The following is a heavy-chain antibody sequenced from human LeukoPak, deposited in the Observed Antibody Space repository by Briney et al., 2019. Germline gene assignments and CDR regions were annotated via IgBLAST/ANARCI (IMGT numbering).Heavy chain of an antibody. Sequence: GGSLRLSCAASGFTFSSYGMHWVRQAPGKGLEWVAVIWYDGSNKYYADSVKGRFTISRDNSKNTLYLQMNSLRAEDTAVYYCARDSRRGLQDLDYWGQGTLVTVSS. CDR1: GFTFSSYG. CDR2: IWYDGSNK. D-gene: IGHD4-17*01. J-gene: IGHJ4*02. CDR3: ARDSRRGLQDLDY. V-gene: IGHV3-33*01.